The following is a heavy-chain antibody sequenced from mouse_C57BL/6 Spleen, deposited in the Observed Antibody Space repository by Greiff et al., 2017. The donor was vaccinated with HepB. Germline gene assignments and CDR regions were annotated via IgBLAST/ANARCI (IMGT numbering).Heavy chain of an antibody. J-gene: IGHJ4*01. CDR1: GFNIKNTY. CDR3: ASDYGSSFYYYAMDY. D-gene: IGHD1-1*01. V-gene: IGHV14-3*01. Sequence: EVQLQESVAELVRPGASVKLSCTASGFNIKNTYMHWVKQRPEQGLEWIGRIDPANGNTKYAPKFQGKATITADPSSNTAYLQLSSLTSEDTAIYYCASDYGSSFYYYAMDYWGQGTSVTVSS. CDR2: IDPANGNT.